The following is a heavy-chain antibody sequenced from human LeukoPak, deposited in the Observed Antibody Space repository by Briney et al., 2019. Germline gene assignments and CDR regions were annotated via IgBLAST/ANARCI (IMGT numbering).Heavy chain of an antibody. Sequence: SETLSLTCAVYGGSFSGYYWSWIRQPPGKGLEWIGEINHSGSTNYNPSLKSRVTISVDTSKNQFSLKLSSVTAADTAVYYCARGGRVVPAAISRFDPWGQGTLVTVSS. CDR2: INHSGST. CDR3: ARGGRVVPAAISRFDP. D-gene: IGHD2-2*01. CDR1: GGSFSGYY. J-gene: IGHJ5*02. V-gene: IGHV4-34*01.